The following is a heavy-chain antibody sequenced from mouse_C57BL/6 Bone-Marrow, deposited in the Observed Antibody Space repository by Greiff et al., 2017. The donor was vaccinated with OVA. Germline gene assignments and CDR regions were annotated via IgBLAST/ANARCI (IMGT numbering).Heavy chain of an antibody. CDR3: TRPFLYFDY. V-gene: IGHV14-4*01. CDR2: IDPENGDT. Sequence: VQLQQSGAELVRPGASVKLSCTASGFNIKDDYMHWVKQRPEQGLEWIGWIDPENGDTEYASKFQGKATITADTSSNTAYLHLSSLTSEDTAVYYCTRPFLYFDYWGQGTTLTVSS. CDR1: GFNIKDDY. J-gene: IGHJ2*01.